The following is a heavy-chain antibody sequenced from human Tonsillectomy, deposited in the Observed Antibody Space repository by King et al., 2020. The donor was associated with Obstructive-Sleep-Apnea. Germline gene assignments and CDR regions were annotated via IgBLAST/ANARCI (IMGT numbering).Heavy chain of an antibody. CDR1: GGSISGYY. D-gene: IGHD5-12*01. V-gene: IGHV4-59*08. Sequence: VQLQESGPGLVKPSETLSLTCAVSGGSISGYYWSWIRQPPGKGLQFIGYIHYSGSTNYSPPLKSRVTMSVDRSNNQFSLRLTSVTAADTAVYYCARNGFRHHQFPFWGQGARVTVSS. CDR3: ARNGFRHHQFPF. CDR2: IHYSGST. J-gene: IGHJ4*01.